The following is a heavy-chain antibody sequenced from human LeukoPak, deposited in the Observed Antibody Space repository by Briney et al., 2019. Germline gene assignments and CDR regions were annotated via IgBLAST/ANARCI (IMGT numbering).Heavy chain of an antibody. CDR3: AELGITMIGGV. V-gene: IGHV3-21*01. Sequence: GGSLRLSCAASGFTLSAHGMNWVRQAPGKGLEWVSSISSSSIYIYYGDSVKGRFTISRDNARNSLYLQMNSLRAEDTAVYYCAELGITMIGGVWGKGTTVTISS. J-gene: IGHJ6*04. CDR2: ISSSSIYI. CDR1: GFTLSAHG. D-gene: IGHD3-10*02.